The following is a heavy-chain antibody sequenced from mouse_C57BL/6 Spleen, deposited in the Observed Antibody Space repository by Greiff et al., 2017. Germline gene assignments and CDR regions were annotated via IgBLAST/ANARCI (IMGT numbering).Heavy chain of an antibody. CDR2: IGPEDGDT. Sequence: VQLQQSGAELVRPGASVKLSCTASGFNIKDYDMHWVKQRPEQGLEWIGRIGPEDGDTEYAPKFKGRATMTADTSSNTAYMQLSSLPSEDTAVYYCTTLLAYYYEAYWGQGTLVTVSA. D-gene: IGHD1-1*01. J-gene: IGHJ3*01. CDR3: TTLLAYYYEAY. V-gene: IGHV14-1*01. CDR1: GFNIKDYD.